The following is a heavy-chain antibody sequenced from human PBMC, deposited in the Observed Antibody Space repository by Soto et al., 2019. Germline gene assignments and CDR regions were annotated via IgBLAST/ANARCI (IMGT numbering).Heavy chain of an antibody. D-gene: IGHD3-9*01. V-gene: IGHV3-30*18. CDR1: GFTFSSYG. CDR3: AKDAGLPYHEVLTGFSYFDS. J-gene: IGHJ4*02. Sequence: QVQVVESGGGVVQPGGSLRLSCAGSGFTFSSYGMNWVRQAPGKGLEWMAVISYHGRKTDYADSVKGRFTISRDNSKKXXXLQMNRLRAEDTAVYYCAKDAGLPYHEVLTGFSYFDSGGQGTRVTVSS. CDR2: ISYHGRKT.